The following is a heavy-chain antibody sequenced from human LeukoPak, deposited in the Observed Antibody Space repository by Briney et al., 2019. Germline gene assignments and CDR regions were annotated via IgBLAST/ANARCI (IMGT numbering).Heavy chain of an antibody. Sequence: SETLSLTCTVSGGSISSYYWSWIRQPPGKGLEWIGYIYYSGSTNYNPSLKSRVTISVDTSKNQFSLKLSSVTAADTAVYYCARELDCSGGSCYNDDAFDIWGQGTMVTVSS. CDR3: ARELDCSGGSCYNDDAFDI. J-gene: IGHJ3*02. D-gene: IGHD2-15*01. V-gene: IGHV4-59*12. CDR1: GGSISSYY. CDR2: IYYSGST.